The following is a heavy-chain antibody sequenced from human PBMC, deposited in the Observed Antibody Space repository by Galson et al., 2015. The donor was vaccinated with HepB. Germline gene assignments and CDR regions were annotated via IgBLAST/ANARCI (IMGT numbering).Heavy chain of an antibody. CDR2: IWFDGSNK. V-gene: IGHV3-33*01. Sequence: TLRLSCAASGFTFSNYGMHWVRQAPGKGLEWVAVIWFDGSNKYYADSVKGRFTMSRDDSKKMLYLQMNSLSAEDTAVYYCAREKPAYSTSWLQEGFDYWGQGTPVTVSS. J-gene: IGHJ4*02. D-gene: IGHD6-13*01. CDR1: GFTFSNYG. CDR3: AREKPAYSTSWLQEGFDY.